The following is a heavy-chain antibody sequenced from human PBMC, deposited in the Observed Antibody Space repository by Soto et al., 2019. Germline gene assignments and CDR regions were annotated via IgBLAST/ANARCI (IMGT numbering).Heavy chain of an antibody. CDR2: INHSGGT. CDR1: GGSFSGYY. D-gene: IGHD3-10*01. CDR3: ARGGADLVVRGLTGDPRWFDP. Sequence: SETLSLTCAVYGGSFSGYYWTYIRQPPGKGLEWIGEINHSGGTNYNPSLKSRVTMSVDTSKNQFSLRLSSVTAADTAFYYCARGGADLVVRGLTGDPRWFDPWGQGTLVTVSS. J-gene: IGHJ5*02. V-gene: IGHV4-34*01.